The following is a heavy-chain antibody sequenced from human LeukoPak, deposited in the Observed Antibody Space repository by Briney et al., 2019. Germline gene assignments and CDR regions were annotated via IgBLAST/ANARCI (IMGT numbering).Heavy chain of an antibody. J-gene: IGHJ4*02. V-gene: IGHV4-39*01. D-gene: IGHD3-9*01. CDR2: IFHSGST. CDR3: AGRGIVTGYFDF. Sequence: EPLSLTCTVSGDSITNSNFYWGWIRQSPGKGLEWIGSIFHSGSTNYNPSLKSRVTISVDTSKNQFYLRVRSVTAAETALYYCAGRGIVTGYFDFWGRGTLVTVSS. CDR1: GDSITNSNFY.